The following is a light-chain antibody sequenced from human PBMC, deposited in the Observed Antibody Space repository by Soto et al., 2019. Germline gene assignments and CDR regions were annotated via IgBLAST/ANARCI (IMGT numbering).Light chain of an antibody. V-gene: IGLV2-23*02. CDR3: CSYAGGTLVYV. Sequence: QSALTQPASVSGSPGQSITISCTGTSSDVGSYNLVSWYQQHPGKAPKVMIYEVTKRPSGVSDHFSGSKSGNTASLTISGLQAEDEADYYCCSYAGGTLVYVFGTGTKLTVL. CDR1: SSDVGSYNL. CDR2: EVT. J-gene: IGLJ1*01.